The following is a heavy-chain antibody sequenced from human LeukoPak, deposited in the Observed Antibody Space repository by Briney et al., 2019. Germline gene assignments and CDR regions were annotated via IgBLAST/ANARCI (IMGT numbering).Heavy chain of an antibody. CDR3: ARGYSSGWYNYYYGMDV. CDR2: MNPNSGNT. J-gene: IGHJ6*02. D-gene: IGHD6-19*01. V-gene: IGHV1-8*01. CDR1: GYTFTSYD. Sequence: ASVKVSCKASGYTFTSYDINWVRQATGQGLEWMGWMNPNSGNTGYAQKFQGRVTMTRNTSISTAYMELSSLRSEDTAVYYCARGYSSGWYNYYYGMDVWGQGTTVTVSS.